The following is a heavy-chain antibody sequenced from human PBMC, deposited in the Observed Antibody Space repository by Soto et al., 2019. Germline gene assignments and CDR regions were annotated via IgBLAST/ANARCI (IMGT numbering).Heavy chain of an antibody. V-gene: IGHV1-69*06. CDR2: IIPIFGTA. J-gene: IGHJ6*02. CDR3: SSTYGSGSYLGMDV. Sequence: QVQLVQSGAEVKKPGSSVKVSCKASGGTFSSYAISWVRQAPGQGLEWMGGIIPIFGTANYAQKFQGRVTITADKSTSTAYMELSSLRSEDTAVYYCSSTYGSGSYLGMDVWGQGTTVTVSS. CDR1: GGTFSSYA. D-gene: IGHD3-10*01.